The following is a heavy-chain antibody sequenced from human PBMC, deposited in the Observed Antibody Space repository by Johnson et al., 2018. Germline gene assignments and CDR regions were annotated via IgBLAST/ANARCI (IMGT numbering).Heavy chain of an antibody. CDR2: INPSGGST. V-gene: IGHV1-46*01. Sequence: QVQLVQSGAEVKKPGASVKVSCKASGYTFTSYYMHWVRQAPGQGLEWMGIINPSGGSTSYAQKFQGRVTMTRDTSTSTVYMELRSLRSEDTAVYYCARRYYYDSSGYPTQREGYFQHWGQGTLVTVSS. CDR1: GYTFTSYY. J-gene: IGHJ1*01. CDR3: ARRYYYDSSGYPTQREGYFQH. D-gene: IGHD3-22*01.